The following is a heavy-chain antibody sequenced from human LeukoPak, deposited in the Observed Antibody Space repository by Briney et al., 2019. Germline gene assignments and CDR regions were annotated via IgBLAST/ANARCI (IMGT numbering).Heavy chain of an antibody. CDR3: ARGPAAATNWFDP. J-gene: IGHJ5*02. D-gene: IGHD6-13*01. CDR1: EYTFTDYY. Sequence: ASVKVSCKPSEYTFTDYYIHWVRQAPGQGLEWMGRIIPNSGRTSSAQRFQGRVTMTRDTSLSTAYMELSRLTSDDTAIYYCARGPAAATNWFDPWGQGTLVTVSS. CDR2: IIPNSGRT. V-gene: IGHV1-2*06.